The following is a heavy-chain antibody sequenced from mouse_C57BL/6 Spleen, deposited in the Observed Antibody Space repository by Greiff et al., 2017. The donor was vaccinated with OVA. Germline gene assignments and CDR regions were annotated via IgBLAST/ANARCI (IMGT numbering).Heavy chain of an antibody. CDR3: ARAGYYFDY. CDR2: IDPYDSYT. Sequence: VQLQQPGAELVMPGASVKLSCKASGYTFTSYWMHWVKQRHGQGLEWIGEIDPYDSYTNYNQKFKGKSTLTVDKSSSTAYMQLSSLTSEDSAVYYCARAGYYFDYWGQGTTLTVSS. V-gene: IGHV1-69*01. D-gene: IGHD3-3*01. J-gene: IGHJ2*01. CDR1: GYTFTSYW.